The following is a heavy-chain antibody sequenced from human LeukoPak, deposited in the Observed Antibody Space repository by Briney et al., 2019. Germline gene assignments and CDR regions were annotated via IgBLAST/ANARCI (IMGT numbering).Heavy chain of an antibody. D-gene: IGHD5-24*01. J-gene: IGHJ4*02. CDR3: AREDGYNAFDY. Sequence: GGSLRLSCAASGFTFSSYEMNWVRQAPGKGLEWISYISSSGSTIYYADSVKGRFTISRDNAKNSLYLQMNSLRAEDTAVYYCAREDGYNAFDYWGQGTLVTVPS. CDR2: ISSSGSTI. CDR1: GFTFSSYE. V-gene: IGHV3-48*03.